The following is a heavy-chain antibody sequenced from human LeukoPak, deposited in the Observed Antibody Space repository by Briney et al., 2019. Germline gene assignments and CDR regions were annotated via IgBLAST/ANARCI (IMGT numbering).Heavy chain of an antibody. CDR3: ARAGGGYSSGWGAFGI. CDR2: INPDSGGT. J-gene: IGHJ3*02. Sequence: ASVKVSFKASGYTFTGYYVHWVRQAPGQGLEWMGWINPDSGGTSSAQKFQGRVTMTRDTSTSTAYMELNRLRSDDTAVYYCARAGGGYSSGWGAFGIWGQGTMVTVS. D-gene: IGHD5-18*01. V-gene: IGHV1-2*02. CDR1: GYTFTGYY.